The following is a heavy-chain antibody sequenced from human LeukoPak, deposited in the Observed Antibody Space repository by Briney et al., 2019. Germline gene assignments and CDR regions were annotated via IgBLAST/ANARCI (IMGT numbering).Heavy chain of an antibody. D-gene: IGHD6-13*01. J-gene: IGHJ4*02. CDR1: GGSISSSSYY. V-gene: IGHV4-39*01. Sequence: SETLSLTCTVSGGSISSSSYYWGWIRQPPGKGLEWIGSIYYSGSTYYNPSLKSRVTISVDTSKNQFPLKLSSVTAADTAVYYCARLPTVWAAAGPYWGQGTLVTVSS. CDR2: IYYSGST. CDR3: ARLPTVWAAAGPY.